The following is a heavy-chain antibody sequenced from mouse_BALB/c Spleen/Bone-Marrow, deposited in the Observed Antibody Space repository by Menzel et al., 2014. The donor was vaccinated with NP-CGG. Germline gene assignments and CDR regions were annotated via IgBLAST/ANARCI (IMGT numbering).Heavy chain of an antibody. J-gene: IGHJ3*01. D-gene: IGHD2-3*01. V-gene: IGHV1-69*02. Sequence: VQLQQSGAGLVRPGASVKLSCKASGYTFTSYWINWVKQRPGQGLEWIGNIYPSDSYTNYNQKFKDKATLTVDKSSSTAYMQLSSPTSEDSAVYYCTRDDGSFAYWGQGTLVTVSA. CDR2: IYPSDSYT. CDR3: TRDDGSFAY. CDR1: GYTFTSYW.